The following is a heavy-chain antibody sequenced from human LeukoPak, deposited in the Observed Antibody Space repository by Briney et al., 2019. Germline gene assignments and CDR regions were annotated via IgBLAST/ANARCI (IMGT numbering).Heavy chain of an antibody. CDR2: IWYDGSNK. J-gene: IGHJ6*02. CDR3: ARDRDYNGGMDV. D-gene: IGHD3-10*01. CDR1: GFTFSSYG. V-gene: IGHV3-33*01. Sequence: GGSLRLSCAASGFTFSSYGMHWVRQAPGKGLEWVAVIWYDGSNKYYADSVKGRFTISRDNSKNTLYLQMNSLRAEDTAVYYCARDRDYNGGMDVWGQGTTVTVSS.